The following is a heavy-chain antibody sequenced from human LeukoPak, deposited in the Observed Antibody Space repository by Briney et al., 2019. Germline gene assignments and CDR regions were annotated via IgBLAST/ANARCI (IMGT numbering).Heavy chain of an antibody. CDR2: FDPEGGET. CDR1: GYTLTELS. V-gene: IGHV1-24*01. Sequence: ASVKVSCKVSGYTLTELSMHWVRQAPGKGLEWMGGFDPEGGETIYAQKFQGRVTMTRDTSISTAYMELSRLRSDDTAVYYCARDDVLLWFGELGYWGQGTLVTVSS. D-gene: IGHD3-10*01. J-gene: IGHJ4*02. CDR3: ARDDVLLWFGELGY.